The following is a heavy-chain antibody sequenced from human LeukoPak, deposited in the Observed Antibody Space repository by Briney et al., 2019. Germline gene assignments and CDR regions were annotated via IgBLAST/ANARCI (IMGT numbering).Heavy chain of an antibody. CDR1: GFTFSSYE. CDR2: ISGSGTTI. Sequence: GGSLRLSCAASGFTFSSYEMNWVRRAPGKGLEGVSYISGSGTTIYYADSAKGGFTISRDNAKNSLNLQMNSLSADDTAVYYCARNFASGTYKGGYFDYWGQGTLVTVTS. V-gene: IGHV3-48*03. D-gene: IGHD3-10*01. CDR3: ARNFASGTYKGGYFDY. J-gene: IGHJ4*02.